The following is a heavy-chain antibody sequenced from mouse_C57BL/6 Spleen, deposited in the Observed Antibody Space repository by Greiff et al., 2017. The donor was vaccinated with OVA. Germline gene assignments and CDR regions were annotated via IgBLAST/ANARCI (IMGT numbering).Heavy chain of an antibody. Sequence: QVQLQQPGAELVKPGASVKLSCKASGYTFTSYWMHWVKQRPGRGLEWIGRIDPKSGGTKYNEKFKSKATLTVDKPSSTAYMQLSSLTSEDSAVYYCARVWDVYWYFDVWGTGTTVTVSS. D-gene: IGHD4-1*01. CDR3: ARVWDVYWYFDV. CDR1: GYTFTSYW. V-gene: IGHV1-72*01. CDR2: IDPKSGGT. J-gene: IGHJ1*03.